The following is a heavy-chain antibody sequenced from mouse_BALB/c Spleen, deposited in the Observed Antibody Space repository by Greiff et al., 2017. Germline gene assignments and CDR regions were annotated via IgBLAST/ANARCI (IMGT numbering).Heavy chain of an antibody. CDR3: AFYYGNY. Sequence: VQLQESGAELAKPGASVKMSCKASGYTFTSYWMHWVKQRPGQGLEWIGYINPSTGYTEYNQKFKDKATLTADKSSSTAYMQLSSLTSEDSAVYYCAFYYGNYWGQGTTLTVSS. D-gene: IGHD2-1*01. CDR2: INPSTGYT. V-gene: IGHV1-7*01. J-gene: IGHJ2*01. CDR1: GYTFTSYW.